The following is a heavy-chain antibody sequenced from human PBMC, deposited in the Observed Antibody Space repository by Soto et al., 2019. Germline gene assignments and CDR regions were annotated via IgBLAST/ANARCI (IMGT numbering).Heavy chain of an antibody. CDR3: AKGEQWLVLGWFDP. D-gene: IGHD6-19*01. CDR2: ISYDGSNK. J-gene: IGHJ5*02. V-gene: IGHV3-30*18. Sequence: QVQLVESGGGVVQPGRSLRLSCAASGFTFSSYGMHWVRQAPGKGLEWVAVISYDGSNKYYADSVKGRFTISRDNSKNTLYLQMNSLRAEDTAVYYCAKGEQWLVLGWFDPWGQGTLVTVSS. CDR1: GFTFSSYG.